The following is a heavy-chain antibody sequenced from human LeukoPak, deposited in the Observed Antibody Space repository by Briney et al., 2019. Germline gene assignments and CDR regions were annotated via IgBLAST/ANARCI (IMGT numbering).Heavy chain of an antibody. CDR1: GGSFSGYY. D-gene: IGHD3-10*01. J-gene: IGHJ5*02. CDR3: ARVTWSTYYYGSGSSHNWFDP. V-gene: IGHV4-34*01. Sequence: SSETLSLTCAVYGGSFSGYYWSWFRQPPGKGLEWIGEINHSGSTNYNPSLKSRVTISVDTSKNQFSLKLSSVTAADTAVYYCARVTWSTYYYGSGSSHNWFDPWGQGTLVTVSS. CDR2: INHSGST.